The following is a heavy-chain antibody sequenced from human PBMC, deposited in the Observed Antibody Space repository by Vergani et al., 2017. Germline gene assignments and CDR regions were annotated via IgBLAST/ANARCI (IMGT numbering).Heavy chain of an antibody. CDR2: VDPEYGET. D-gene: IGHD4-17*01. V-gene: IGHV1-69-2*01. CDR1: GYTFTDHY. Sequence: EVQLVQSGAEVKKPGATMKISCKVSGYTFTDHYMHWVKQAPGKGLEWMGLVDPEYGETIYAEKFKGRVTIAADTSTDTAHLELSSLRSEDTAVYYCATPQTVTTGGMEVWGQGTAVTVPS. CDR3: ATPQTVTTGGMEV. J-gene: IGHJ6*02.